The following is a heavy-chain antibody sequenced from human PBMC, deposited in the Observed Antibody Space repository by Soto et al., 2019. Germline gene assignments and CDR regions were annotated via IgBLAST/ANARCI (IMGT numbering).Heavy chain of an antibody. J-gene: IGHJ6*02. V-gene: IGHV4-39*01. Sequence: SETLSLTCSVSGGSVSISTYYWAWVRQTPGKGLEWLGSILHSGSTYYNPSLKSRLILSVDTSEDQFSLNLSSVTATDTGVYYCATLPAAMYFYGSDVWGPGTTVTVSS. D-gene: IGHD2-2*01. CDR2: ILHSGST. CDR3: ATLPAAMYFYGSDV. CDR1: GGSVSISTYY.